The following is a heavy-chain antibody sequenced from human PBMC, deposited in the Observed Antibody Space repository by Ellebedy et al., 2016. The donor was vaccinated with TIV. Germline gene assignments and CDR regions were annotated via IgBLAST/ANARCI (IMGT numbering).Heavy chain of an antibody. Sequence: PGGSLRLSCAASAFSFSLNGLSWVRQAPGRGLEWVAGISASGGSTKYADSVKGRFTISRDNSRNRLYRQMNSLSPEDTAVYYCAKEVYDSKENWPDPWGQGTLVTVYS. CDR3: AKEVYDSKENWPDP. D-gene: IGHD3-22*01. V-gene: IGHV3-23*01. J-gene: IGHJ5*02. CDR1: AFSFSLNG. CDR2: ISASGGST.